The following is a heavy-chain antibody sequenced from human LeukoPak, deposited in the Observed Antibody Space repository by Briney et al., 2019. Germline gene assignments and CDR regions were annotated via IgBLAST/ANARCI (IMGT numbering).Heavy chain of an antibody. D-gene: IGHD3-10*01. CDR2: ISGSGVIT. V-gene: IGHV3-23*01. CDR3: AKDPRYGSGSYKDY. Sequence: GGSLRLSCAASGFTFSSYAMSWVRQAPGKGLEWISGISGSGVITYYADSVKGRFTISRDNSKNTLYLQMNSLRAEDTAVYYCAKDPRYGSGSYKDYWGQGTLVTVSS. CDR1: GFTFSSYA. J-gene: IGHJ4*02.